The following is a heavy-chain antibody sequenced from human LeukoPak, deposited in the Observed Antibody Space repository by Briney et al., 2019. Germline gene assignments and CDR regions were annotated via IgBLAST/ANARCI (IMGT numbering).Heavy chain of an antibody. D-gene: IGHD1-26*01. CDR3: ARETEPRALDY. Sequence: ASVKISCKASGYTFTSYYVHWVRQAPGQGLEWMGIINPSGGSTSYAQKFQGRVTMTRDTSTSTVYMELSSLRSEDTAVYYCARETEPRALDYWGQGTLVTVSS. CDR2: INPSGGST. CDR1: GYTFTSYY. V-gene: IGHV1-46*01. J-gene: IGHJ4*02.